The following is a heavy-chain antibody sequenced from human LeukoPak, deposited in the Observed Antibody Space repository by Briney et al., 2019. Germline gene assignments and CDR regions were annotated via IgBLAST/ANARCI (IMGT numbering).Heavy chain of an antibody. J-gene: IGHJ4*02. CDR3: ASGDYGGDY. CDR2: IYSGGST. D-gene: IGHD4-23*01. CDR1: GFTFSSYA. Sequence: GGSLRLSCAASGFTFSSYAMSWVRQAPGKGLEWVSVIYSGGSTYYADSVKGRFTISRDNSKNTLYLQMNSLRAEDTAVYYCASGDYGGDYWGQGTLVTVSS. V-gene: IGHV3-53*01.